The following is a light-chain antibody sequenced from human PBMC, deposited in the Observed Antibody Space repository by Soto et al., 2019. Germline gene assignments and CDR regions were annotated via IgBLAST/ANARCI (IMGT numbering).Light chain of an antibody. V-gene: IGKV3D-15*01. J-gene: IGKJ1*01. CDR3: QQYNNWPRT. CDR2: GGS. Sequence: DIVLTQSPVTLSLSPGERATLPCRASQSVSSNHLAWYQQKPGQAPRLLIYGGSSRATGIPVRFSGSGSETDFTLTISSLQSEDFAVYYCQQYNNWPRTFGQGTKVDIK. CDR1: QSVSSN.